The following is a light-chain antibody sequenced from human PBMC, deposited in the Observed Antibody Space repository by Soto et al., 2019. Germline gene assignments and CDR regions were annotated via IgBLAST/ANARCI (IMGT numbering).Light chain of an antibody. CDR1: QGIGST. Sequence: EIVMTQSPATLSVSPGERATLSCRASQGIGSTLAWYQQKPGQTPRLLIYGASTRATGVPARFSGSGSGTDFTLTIIILQSEDFAFYYLQRYNSWPLTFGGGTKVEIK. CDR3: QRYNSWPLT. J-gene: IGKJ4*01. V-gene: IGKV3-15*01. CDR2: GAS.